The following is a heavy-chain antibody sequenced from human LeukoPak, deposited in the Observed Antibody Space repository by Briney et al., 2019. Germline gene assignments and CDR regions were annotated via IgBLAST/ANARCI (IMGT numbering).Heavy chain of an antibody. D-gene: IGHD2-2*01. V-gene: IGHV4-31*03. CDR1: GGSISSGGYY. CDR2: IYYSGST. Sequence: SQTLSLTCTVSGGSISSGGYYWSWIRQHPGKGLEWIGYIYYSGSTYYNPSLKSRVTISVDTSKNQFSLKLSSVTAADTAVYYCARASTRAKIWAFDIWGQGTMVTVSP. CDR3: ARASTRAKIWAFDI. J-gene: IGHJ3*02.